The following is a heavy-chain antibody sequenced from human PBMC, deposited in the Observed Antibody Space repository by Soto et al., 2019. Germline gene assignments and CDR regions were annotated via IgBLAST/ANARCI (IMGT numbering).Heavy chain of an antibody. CDR1: GFTFSDYA. J-gene: IGHJ4*02. Sequence: VQLVESGGGVVQPGRSLRLSCAASGFTFSDYAMHWVRQSPGKGLEWVAVVSHDGSNTHYADSVKGRFTISRDSSKNTVPLEMTSLRAEDTAVYYCAKGGRQGLVTSGFNYWGQGALVTVSS. D-gene: IGHD6-19*01. CDR2: VSHDGSNT. CDR3: AKGGRQGLVTSGFNY. V-gene: IGHV3-30*18.